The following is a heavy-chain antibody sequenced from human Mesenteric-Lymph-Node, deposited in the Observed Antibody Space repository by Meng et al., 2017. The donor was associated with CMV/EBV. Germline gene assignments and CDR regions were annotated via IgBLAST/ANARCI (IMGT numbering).Heavy chain of an antibody. J-gene: IGHJ5*02. Sequence: SETLSLTCTVSGGSISSSSYYWGWIRQPPGKGLEWIGYIYYSGSTNYNPSLKSRVTISVDTSKNQFSLKLSSVTAADTAVYYCARDASTSPGGWFDPWGQGTLVTVSS. CDR3: ARDASTSPGGWFDP. D-gene: IGHD2-2*01. CDR2: IYYSGST. CDR1: GGSISSSSYY. V-gene: IGHV4-61*01.